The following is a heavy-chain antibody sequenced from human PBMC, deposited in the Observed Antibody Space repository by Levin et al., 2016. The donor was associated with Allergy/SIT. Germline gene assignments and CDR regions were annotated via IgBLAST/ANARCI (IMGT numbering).Heavy chain of an antibody. V-gene: IGHV3-23*01. J-gene: IGHJ4*02. D-gene: IGHD1-14*01. CDR3: AKGGRLHLTDY. CDR2: IGPTGGDT. Sequence: GESLKISCAASGFTFSTYSMTWVRQAPGKGLEWVSTIGPTGGDTYYADSVKGRFIISRDNSRNTLNLQMNSLRDDDTAVYYCAKGGRLHLTDYWGQGTLVTVSS. CDR1: GFTFSTYS.